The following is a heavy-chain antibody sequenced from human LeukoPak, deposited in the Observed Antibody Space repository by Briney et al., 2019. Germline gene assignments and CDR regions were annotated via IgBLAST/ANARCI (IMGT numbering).Heavy chain of an antibody. Sequence: VASVKVSCKASGYTFTGYYMHWVRQAPGQGLEWMGWINPNSGGTNYAQKLQGRVTMTRDTSISTAYMELSRLTSDDTAVYYCARLVGLSTTASYWGQGTLVIVSS. J-gene: IGHJ4*02. CDR2: INPNSGGT. CDR3: ARLVGLSTTASY. CDR1: GYTFTGYY. V-gene: IGHV1-2*02. D-gene: IGHD5/OR15-5a*01.